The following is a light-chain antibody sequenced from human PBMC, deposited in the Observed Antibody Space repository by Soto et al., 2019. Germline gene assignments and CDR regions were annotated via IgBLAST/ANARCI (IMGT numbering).Light chain of an antibody. CDR1: QSVGSN. J-gene: IGKJ1*01. CDR2: GAS. CDR3: QQYGSSGT. V-gene: IGKV3D-15*01. Sequence: EIVMTQSPATLSVSPGERATLSCRANQSVGSNLAWYQQKAGQAPRLLIYGASNRATGIPPRFSGSGSGTDFTLTISSLEPEDFAVYYCQQYGSSGTFGQGTKVDIK.